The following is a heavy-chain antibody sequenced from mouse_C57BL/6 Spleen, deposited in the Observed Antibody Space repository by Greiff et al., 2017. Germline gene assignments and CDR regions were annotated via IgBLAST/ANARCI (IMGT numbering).Heavy chain of an antibody. CDR1: GYTFTSYW. V-gene: IGHV1-55*01. D-gene: IGHD2-4*01. J-gene: IGHJ3*01. CDR3: ARYLYDYDGFAY. CDR2: IYPGSGST. Sequence: QVQLQQPGAELVKPGASVKMSCKASGYTFTSYWITWVKQRPGQGLEWIGDIYPGSGSTNYNEKFKSKATLTVDTSSSTAYMQLSSLTSEDSAVYYCARYLYDYDGFAYWGQGTLVTVSA.